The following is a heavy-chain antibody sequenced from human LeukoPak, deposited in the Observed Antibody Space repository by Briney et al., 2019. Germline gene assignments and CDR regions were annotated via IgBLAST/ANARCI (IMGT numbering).Heavy chain of an antibody. CDR2: IIPIFGTA. CDR1: GGTFSSYA. D-gene: IGHD4-11*01. V-gene: IGHV1-69*05. Sequence: SVKVSCKASGGTFSSYAISWVRQAPGQGLEWMGGIIPIFGTANYAQKFQGRVTITTDESTSTAYMELSSLRSEDTAVYYCARGTTVTDTSQANYYYYMDVWGKGTTVTVSS. J-gene: IGHJ6*03. CDR3: ARGTTVTDTSQANYYYYMDV.